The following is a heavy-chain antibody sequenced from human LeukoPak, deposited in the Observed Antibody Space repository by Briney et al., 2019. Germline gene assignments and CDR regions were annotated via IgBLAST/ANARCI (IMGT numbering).Heavy chain of an antibody. CDR1: GFPFSSYA. D-gene: IGHD5-18*01. J-gene: IGHJ4*02. CDR3: AKDPRDHTYGWSWRYFDY. V-gene: IGHV3-30*04. CDR2: ISYDGSNK. Sequence: GGSLRLSCAASGFPFSSYAMHWVRQAPGKGLEWVAVISYDGSNKYYSDSVKGRFTISRDNSKNTLYLQMNSLRPEDTAVYYCAKDPRDHTYGWSWRYFDYWGQGTLVTVSS.